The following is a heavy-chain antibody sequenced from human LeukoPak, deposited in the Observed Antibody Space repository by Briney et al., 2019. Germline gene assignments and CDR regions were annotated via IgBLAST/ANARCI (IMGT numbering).Heavy chain of an antibody. CDR2: INHSGSN. CDR3: VRGPTRRWLPNAGAFDI. D-gene: IGHD5-24*01. J-gene: IGHJ3*02. V-gene: IGHV4-34*01. CDR1: GGSFSGYH. Sequence: SETLSLTCAVYGGSFSGYHWSWIRQPPGKGLEWIGEINHSGSNNYNPSLNSRVTISVDTSKNQFSLKLSSVTAADTAVYDCVRGPTRRWLPNAGAFDIWGQGTMVTVSS.